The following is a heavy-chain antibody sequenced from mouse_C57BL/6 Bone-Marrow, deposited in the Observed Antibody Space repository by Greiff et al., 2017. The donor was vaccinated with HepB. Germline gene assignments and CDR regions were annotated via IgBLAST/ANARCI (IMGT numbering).Heavy chain of an antibody. CDR3: ARYGTVDWYFDV. D-gene: IGHD1-1*01. V-gene: IGHV1-82*01. CDR2: IYPGDGDT. CDR1: GYAFSSSW. Sequence: QVQLQQSGPELVKPGASVKISCKASGYAFSSSWMNWVKQRPGKGLEWIGRIYPGDGDTNYNGKFKGKATLTADKSSSTAYMQLSSPTSEDSAVYFCARYGTVDWYFDVWGTGTTVTVSS. J-gene: IGHJ1*03.